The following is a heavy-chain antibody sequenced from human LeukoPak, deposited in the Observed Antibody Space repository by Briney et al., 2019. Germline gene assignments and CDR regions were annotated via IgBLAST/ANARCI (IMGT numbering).Heavy chain of an antibody. CDR3: AKGRPSGFDY. V-gene: IGHV4-59*01. J-gene: IGHJ4*02. Sequence: SETLSLTCTVSGGSISSYYWSWIRQPPGKGLEWIGYIYYSGSTNYNPSLKSRVTISVDTSKNQSSLKLSSVTAADTAVYYCAKGRPSGFDYWGQGTLVTVSS. D-gene: IGHD7-27*01. CDR1: GGSISSYY. CDR2: IYYSGST.